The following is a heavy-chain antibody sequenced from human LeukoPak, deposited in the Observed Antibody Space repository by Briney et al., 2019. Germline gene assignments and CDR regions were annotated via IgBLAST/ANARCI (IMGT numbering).Heavy chain of an antibody. Sequence: GGSLSLSCTTSGFTFGDYAMSWVRQAPGMGLEWVGFITSSAYGGTTAYAASVKGRFTISRDDSKNIAYLQMNSLKTEDTAVYYCTRAAYCAGDWHRNWGQGTLVTVSS. V-gene: IGHV3-49*04. CDR3: TRAAYCAGDWHRN. CDR1: GFTFGDYA. CDR2: ITSSAYGGTT. D-gene: IGHD2-21*02. J-gene: IGHJ4*02.